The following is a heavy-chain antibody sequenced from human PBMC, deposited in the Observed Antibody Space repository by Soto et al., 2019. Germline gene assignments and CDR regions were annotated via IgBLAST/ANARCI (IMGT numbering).Heavy chain of an antibody. CDR2: TYYRSKWYN. D-gene: IGHD2-21*02. J-gene: IGHJ4*02. CDR1: GDSVSSNSSA. V-gene: IGHV6-1*01. Sequence: PSQTLSLPFAISGDSVSSNSSACNLIRQSPARGLEWRGRTYYRSKWYNDYAVSMKSRISIKPDTSKNQFSLQLNSVTPEDTAVYYCARGSDSSFDYWGQGSLVTVSS. CDR3: ARGSDSSFDY.